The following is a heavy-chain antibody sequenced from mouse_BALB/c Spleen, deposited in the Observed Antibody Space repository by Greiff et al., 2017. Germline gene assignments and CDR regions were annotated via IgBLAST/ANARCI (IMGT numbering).Heavy chain of an antibody. CDR3: ARELLLDY. J-gene: IGHJ2*01. D-gene: IGHD2-12*01. CDR1: GFNIKDTY. V-gene: IGHV14-3*02. Sequence: QLQQSGAELVKPGASVQLSCTASGFNIKDTYMHWVKQRPEQGLEWIGRIDPANGNTRYDPKFQGKATITADTSSNTAYLQLSSLTSEDTAVYYCARELLLDYWGQGTTLTVSS. CDR2: IDPANGNT.